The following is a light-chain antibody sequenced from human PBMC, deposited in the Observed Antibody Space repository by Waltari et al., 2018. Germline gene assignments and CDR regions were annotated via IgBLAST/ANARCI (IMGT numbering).Light chain of an antibody. CDR1: QSLRIY. CDR3: QHYESLPVT. J-gene: IGKJ1*01. V-gene: IGKV3-20*01. CDR2: HAS. Sequence: EIVLTQSPGTLSLSLGERATLSCRASQSLRIYLAWYQQKPGQAPRLLTYHASTRATGIPDRCSGSGSGTDFSLTISRLEPEDFAVYYCQHYESLPVTFGQGTKVEIK.